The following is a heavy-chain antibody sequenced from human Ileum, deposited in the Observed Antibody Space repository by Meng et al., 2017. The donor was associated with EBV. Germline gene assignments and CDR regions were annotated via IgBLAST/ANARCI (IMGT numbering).Heavy chain of an antibody. CDR3: THRPMTSAYYYFDY. D-gene: IGHD3-22*01. CDR1: GFSLSISGVG. V-gene: IGHV2-5*02. Sequence: QITLKESGPTQVKPXXXXTXTXTSSGFSLSISGVGVGWIRQPPGKALEWLALIYWDDDKRYSPSLKSRLTITKDTSKNQVVLTMTNMDPVDTATYYCTHRPMTSAYYYFDYWGQGTLVTVSS. J-gene: IGHJ4*02. CDR2: IYWDDDK.